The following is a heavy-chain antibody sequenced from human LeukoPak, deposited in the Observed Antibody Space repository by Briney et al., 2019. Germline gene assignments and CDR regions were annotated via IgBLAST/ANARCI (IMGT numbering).Heavy chain of an antibody. J-gene: IGHJ5*02. CDR3: ARIPGSSWSLGAWFDP. Sequence: PGLSLRLSCAASVFTFSDYYMSWIRQAPGKGLEWGSYISSSSSYTNYADSVKGRFTISRDNAKNSLYLQMNSLRAEDTAVYYCARIPGSSWSLGAWFDPWGQGTLVTASS. V-gene: IGHV3-11*06. CDR1: VFTFSDYY. CDR2: ISSSSSYT. D-gene: IGHD6-13*01.